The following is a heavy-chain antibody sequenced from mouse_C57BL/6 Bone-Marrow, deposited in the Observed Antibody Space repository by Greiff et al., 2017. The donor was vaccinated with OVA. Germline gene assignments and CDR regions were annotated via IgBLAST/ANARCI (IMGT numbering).Heavy chain of an antibody. D-gene: IGHD1-1*01. Sequence: QVHVKQPGAELVKPGASVKMSCKASGYTFTSYWITWVKQRPGQGLEWIGDIYPGSGSTNYNEKFKSKATLTVDTSSSTAYMQLSSLTSEDSAVYYCARAPLLLRSAWFAYWGQGTLVTVSA. CDR3: ARAPLLLRSAWFAY. CDR2: IYPGSGST. V-gene: IGHV1-55*01. CDR1: GYTFTSYW. J-gene: IGHJ3*01.